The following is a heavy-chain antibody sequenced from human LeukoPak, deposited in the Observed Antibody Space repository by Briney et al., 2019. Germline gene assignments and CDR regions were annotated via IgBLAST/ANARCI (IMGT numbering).Heavy chain of an antibody. V-gene: IGHV4-39*01. Sequence: PSETLSLTCTVSGGSISSSSYYWGWSRQPPGKGLEWIGSIYYSGSTYYNPSLKSRVTISVDTSKNQFSLKLSSVTAADTAVYYCARYVTTDSYYFDYWGQGTLVTVSS. CDR1: GGSISSSSYY. J-gene: IGHJ4*02. CDR3: ARYVTTDSYYFDY. D-gene: IGHD4-17*01. CDR2: IYYSGST.